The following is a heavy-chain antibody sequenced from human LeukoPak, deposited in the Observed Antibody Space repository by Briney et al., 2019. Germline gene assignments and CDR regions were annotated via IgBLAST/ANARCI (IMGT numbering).Heavy chain of an antibody. CDR2: ISAYNGNT. D-gene: IGHD6-19*01. J-gene: IGHJ4*02. CDR3: ARDVLYSSGRVLSTTNVDY. Sequence: GASVKVSCKASGYTFTSYGISWVRQAPGQGLEWMGWISAYNGNTNYAQKLQGRVTMTTDTSTSTAYMELRSLRSDDTAVYYCARDVLYSSGRVLSTTNVDYWGQGTLVTVSS. CDR1: GYTFTSYG. V-gene: IGHV1-18*01.